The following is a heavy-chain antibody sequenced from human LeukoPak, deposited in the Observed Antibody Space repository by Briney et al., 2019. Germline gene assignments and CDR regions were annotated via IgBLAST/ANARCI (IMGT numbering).Heavy chain of an antibody. V-gene: IGHV6-1*01. J-gene: IGHJ5*02. D-gene: IGHD2-2*01. CDR2: TYYRSTWYN. CDR3: ARRLTQYDCFDP. CDR1: GDSISGSSIA. Sequence: SQTLSLTCVISGDSISGSSIAWNWIRQSSSRGLEWLGRTYYRSTWYNDYAVSVRGRITVNPDTSKNQFSPHLNSVTPEDTAVYYCARRLTQYDCFDPWGQGILVTVSS.